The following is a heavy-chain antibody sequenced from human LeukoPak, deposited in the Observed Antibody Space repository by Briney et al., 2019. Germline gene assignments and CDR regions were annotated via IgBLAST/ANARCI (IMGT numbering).Heavy chain of an antibody. CDR2: IKQDGSEK. Sequence: GGSLRLSCAASGFTFSSYWMSWVRQAPGKGLEWVANIKQDGSEKYYVDSVKGRFTTSRDNAKNSLYLQMDSLRGEDAAVYYCARCTTGKTFGSLREIKKSREIDFWGQGTLVTVSS. D-gene: IGHD1-1*01. CDR1: GFTFSSYW. CDR3: ARCTTGKTFGSLREIKKSREIDF. J-gene: IGHJ4*02. V-gene: IGHV3-7*01.